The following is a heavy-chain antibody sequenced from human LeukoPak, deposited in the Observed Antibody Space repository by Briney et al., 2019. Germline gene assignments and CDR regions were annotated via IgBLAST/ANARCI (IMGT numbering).Heavy chain of an antibody. CDR3: ARGFLYYYGSGSYYFDY. CDR1: GGSISSYY. V-gene: IGHV4-59*12. J-gene: IGHJ4*02. D-gene: IGHD3-10*01. Sequence: PSETLSLTCTVSGGSISSYYWSWIRQSPGKGLEWIGYIYYSGRTNYNPSLKSRVTISVDTSKNQFSLKLSSVTAADTAVYYCARGFLYYYGSGSYYFDYWGQGTLVTVSS. CDR2: IYYSGRT.